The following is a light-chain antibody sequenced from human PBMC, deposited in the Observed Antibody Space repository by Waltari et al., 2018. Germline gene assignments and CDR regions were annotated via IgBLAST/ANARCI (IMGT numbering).Light chain of an antibody. CDR1: RSNLGSNF. CDR3: ASWDDSLSGGI. J-gene: IGLJ2*01. Sequence: QSVLTQPPSASGPPGQRVTISCSGSRSNLGSNFVYWYQQFPGTAPKLLIFRNNQRPAGFPDRFSGSKSGSSASLAISGLRSDDEAHYYCASWDDSLSGGIFGGGTEVTVL. CDR2: RNN. V-gene: IGLV1-47*01.